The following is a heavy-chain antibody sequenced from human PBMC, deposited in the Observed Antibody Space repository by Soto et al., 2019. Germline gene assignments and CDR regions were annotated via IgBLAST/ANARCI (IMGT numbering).Heavy chain of an antibody. CDR1: RFSFSDYA. Sequence: EVQLFESGGGLVQPGGSLRLSCAASRFSFSDYAMSWVRQAPGKGLEWVSAISGSGGSTYSADSVEGRFTISRDNSKNTLYLQMNSLRAEDTAVYYCAKDRGGVLAPSYFDSWGQGTLVTVSS. CDR2: ISGSGGST. J-gene: IGHJ4*02. V-gene: IGHV3-23*01. D-gene: IGHD3-10*01. CDR3: AKDRGGVLAPSYFDS.